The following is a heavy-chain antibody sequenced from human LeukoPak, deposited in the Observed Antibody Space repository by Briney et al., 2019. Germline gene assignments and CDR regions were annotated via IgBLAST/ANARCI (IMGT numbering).Heavy chain of an antibody. CDR2: INPNSGGT. D-gene: IGHD6-13*01. V-gene: IGHV1-2*02. CDR3: ARDLRRGIAAAGLY. J-gene: IGHJ4*02. Sequence: ASVKVSCKASGYTFTGYYMHWVRQAPGQGLEWMGWINPNSGGTNYAQKFQGRVTMTRDTSISTAYMELSRLRSDDTAVYYCARDLRRGIAAAGLYWGQGTLVTVSS. CDR1: GYTFTGYY.